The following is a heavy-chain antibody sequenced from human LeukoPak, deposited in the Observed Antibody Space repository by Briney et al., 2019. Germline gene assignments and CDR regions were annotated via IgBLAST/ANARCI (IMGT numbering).Heavy chain of an antibody. D-gene: IGHD3-10*01. CDR3: ASEVLVRGSDAFDI. J-gene: IGHJ3*02. CDR1: GFTFSSYG. CDR2: IWYDGSNK. V-gene: IGHV3-33*01. Sequence: GGSLRLSCAASGFTFSSYGMHWVRQAPGKGLERVAVIWYDGSNKYYADSVKGRLTISRDNSKNTLYLQMNSLRAEDTAVYYCASEVLVRGSDAFDIWGQGTMVTVSS.